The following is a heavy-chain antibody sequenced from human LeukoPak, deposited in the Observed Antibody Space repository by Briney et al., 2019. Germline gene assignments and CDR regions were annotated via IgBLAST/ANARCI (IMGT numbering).Heavy chain of an antibody. CDR2: ISGSGGST. D-gene: IGHD3-3*01. J-gene: IGHJ4*02. CDR3: AKAGSITIFGVVIPTEYFDY. Sequence: GGSLRLSCAASGFTFSSYAMSWVRQAPGKGLEWVSAISGSGGSTYYADSVKGRFTISRDNSKNTLYLQMNSLRAEDTAVYYCAKAGSITIFGVVIPTEYFDYWGQGTLVTVSS. CDR1: GFTFSSYA. V-gene: IGHV3-23*01.